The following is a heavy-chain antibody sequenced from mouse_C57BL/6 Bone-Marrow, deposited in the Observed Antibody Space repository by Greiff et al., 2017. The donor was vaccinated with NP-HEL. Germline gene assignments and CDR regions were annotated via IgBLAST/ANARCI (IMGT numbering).Heavy chain of an antibody. J-gene: IGHJ2*01. D-gene: IGHD3-3*01. CDR2: IDPETGGT. CDR1: GYTFTDYE. CDR3: TRGGLAYFDY. Sequence: QVQLQQSGAELVRPGASVTLSCKASGYTFTDYEMHWVKQTPVHGLEWIGAIDPETGGTAYNQKFKGKAILTADKSSSTPYMELLSLASEDSAVYYCTRGGLAYFDYWGQGTTLTVSS. V-gene: IGHV1-15*01.